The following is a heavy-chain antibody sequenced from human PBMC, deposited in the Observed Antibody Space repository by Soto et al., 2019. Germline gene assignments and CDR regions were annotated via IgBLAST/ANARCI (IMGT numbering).Heavy chain of an antibody. D-gene: IGHD6-13*01. CDR2: INHSGST. CDR1: GGSFSGYY. Sequence: SETLCLTCAVYGGSFSGYYWSWIRQPPGKGLEWIGEINHSGSTNYNPSLKSRVTISVDTSKNQFSLKLSSVTAADTAVYYCARLAGYSSSWYYFDYWGQGTLVTVSS. J-gene: IGHJ4*02. CDR3: ARLAGYSSSWYYFDY. V-gene: IGHV4-34*01.